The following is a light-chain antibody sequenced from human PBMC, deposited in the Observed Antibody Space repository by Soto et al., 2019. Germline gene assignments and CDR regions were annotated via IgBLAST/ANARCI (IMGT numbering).Light chain of an antibody. Sequence: EIVLTQSPGTLSLSPGERATLSCRASQTVSTNYLAWYQQKPGQAPRLLIYGASKRATGIPDRFSGSGSGTDFTLTISRLEPEDFAVYYCQRYGSSPWTFGQGTKVDIK. V-gene: IGKV3-20*01. CDR2: GAS. CDR1: QTVSTNY. J-gene: IGKJ1*01. CDR3: QRYGSSPWT.